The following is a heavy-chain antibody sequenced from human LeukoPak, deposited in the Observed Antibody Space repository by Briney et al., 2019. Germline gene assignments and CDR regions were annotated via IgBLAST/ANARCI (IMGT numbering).Heavy chain of an antibody. Sequence: SGGSLRLSCAASGFTFSSYAMSWVRQAPGKGLEWVSGISGGGGSTYYADSVKGRFTISRDNSRNTLYLQMNSLRGEDTAVYYCARENTGTTTQNYYYYYYMDVWGKGTTVTISS. J-gene: IGHJ6*03. CDR3: ARENTGTTTQNYYYYYYMDV. CDR1: GFTFSSYA. V-gene: IGHV3-23*01. D-gene: IGHD1-1*01. CDR2: ISGGGGST.